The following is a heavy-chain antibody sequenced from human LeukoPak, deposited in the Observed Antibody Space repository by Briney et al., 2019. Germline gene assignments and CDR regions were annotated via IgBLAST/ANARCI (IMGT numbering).Heavy chain of an antibody. D-gene: IGHD6-19*01. CDR3: ARAEDGIAVAVPNVVDY. V-gene: IGHV4-38-2*02. J-gene: IGHJ4*02. CDR2: IYHSGST. Sequence: SETLSLTCTVSGYSISSGYHWGWIRQPPGKGLEWIGSIYHSGSTYYNPSLKSRVTISVDTSKNQFSLKLSSVTAADTAVYYCARAEDGIAVAVPNVVDYWGQGTLITVSS. CDR1: GYSISSGYH.